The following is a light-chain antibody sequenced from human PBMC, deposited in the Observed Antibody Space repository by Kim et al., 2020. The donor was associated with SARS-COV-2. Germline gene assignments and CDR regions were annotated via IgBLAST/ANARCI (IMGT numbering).Light chain of an antibody. J-gene: IGLJ3*02. CDR2: GKN. Sequence: AWGQTVRITCQGDSRRSYYASWYQQKPGQAPVLVIYGKNNRPSGIPDRFSGSSSENTASLTITGAQAEDEADYYCNSRDSSGNHWVFGGGTQLTVL. CDR3: NSRDSSGNHWV. CDR1: SRRSYY. V-gene: IGLV3-19*01.